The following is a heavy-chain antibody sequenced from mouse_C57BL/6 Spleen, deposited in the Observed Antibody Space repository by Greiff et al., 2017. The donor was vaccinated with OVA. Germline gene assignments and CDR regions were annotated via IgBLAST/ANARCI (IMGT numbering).Heavy chain of an antibody. CDR1: GYAFSSSW. CDR3: ARGAQLNYFDY. CDR2: IYPGDGDT. V-gene: IGHV1-82*01. J-gene: IGHJ2*01. Sequence: QVQLKQSGPELVKPGASVKISCKASGYAFSSSWMNWVKQRPGKGLEWIGRIYPGDGDTNYNGKFKGKATLTADKSSSTAYMQLSSLTSEDSAVYFCARGAQLNYFDYWGQGTTLTVSS.